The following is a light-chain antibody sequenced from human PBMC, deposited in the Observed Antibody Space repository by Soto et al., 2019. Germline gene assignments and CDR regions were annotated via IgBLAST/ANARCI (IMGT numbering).Light chain of an antibody. V-gene: IGKV1-5*03. Sequence: DIQMTQSPSTLSASVGDRVTITCRASQSISSWLAWYQQKPGKAPKLLIYKASSLESGVPSRFSGSGSGTVFTLSISSLQTDDCATYYCQQYNSQWTFGQGTKVEIK. CDR2: KAS. CDR3: QQYNSQWT. J-gene: IGKJ1*01. CDR1: QSISSW.